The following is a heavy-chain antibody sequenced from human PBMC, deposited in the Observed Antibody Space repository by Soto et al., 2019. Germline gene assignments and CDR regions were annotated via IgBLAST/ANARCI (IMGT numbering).Heavy chain of an antibody. CDR2: ISSSGSTI. J-gene: IGHJ6*03. CDR3: ARARGGCSSTSCYPYYYMDV. CDR1: GFTFSDYY. Sequence: VQLVESGGGLVKPGGSLRLSCAASGFTFSDYYMSWIRQAPGKGLEWVSYISSSGSTIYYADSVKGRFTISRDNAKNSLYLQMNSLRAEDTAVYYCARARGGCSSTSCYPYYYMDVWGKGTTVTVSS. V-gene: IGHV3-11*01. D-gene: IGHD2-2*01.